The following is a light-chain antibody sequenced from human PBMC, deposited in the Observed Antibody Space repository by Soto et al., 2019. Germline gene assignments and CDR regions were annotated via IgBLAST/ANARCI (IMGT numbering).Light chain of an antibody. J-gene: IGLJ2*01. Sequence: QSALTQPASVSGSPGQSITISCTGTSSDVGTYRYVSWYQQHPGKAPKLMIYAVSNRPSGVSKRFSGSKSGNTASLTISGLQAEDEADYYCSSYTRSSTLIFGGGTKLTVL. CDR1: SSDVGTYRY. CDR2: AVS. CDR3: SSYTRSSTLI. V-gene: IGLV2-14*01.